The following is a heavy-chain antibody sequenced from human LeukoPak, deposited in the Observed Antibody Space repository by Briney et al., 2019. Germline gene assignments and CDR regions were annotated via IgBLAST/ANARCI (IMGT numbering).Heavy chain of an antibody. V-gene: IGHV1-8*03. J-gene: IGHJ3*02. Sequence: ASVKVSCKASGYTFTSYDINWVRQATGQGLEWMGWMNPNSGNTGYAQKFQGRVTITRNTSISTAYMELSSLRSEDTAVYYCARGAVVDIVATISFDIWGQGTMVTVSS. CDR1: GYTFTSYD. CDR2: MNPNSGNT. CDR3: ARGAVVDIVATISFDI. D-gene: IGHD5-12*01.